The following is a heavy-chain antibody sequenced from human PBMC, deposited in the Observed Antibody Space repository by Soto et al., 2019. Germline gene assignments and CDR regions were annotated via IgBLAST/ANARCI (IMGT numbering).Heavy chain of an antibody. CDR1: GGTFSSYA. Sequence: GASVKASSKASGGTFSSYAISWGRQAPGQRLEWMGGIIPIFGTANYAQKFQGRVTITADESTSTAYVELSSLRSEDTAVYYCARSGITIFGVVSYYYYGMDVWGQGTTVTVSS. CDR2: IIPIFGTA. D-gene: IGHD3-3*01. CDR3: ARSGITIFGVVSYYYYGMDV. V-gene: IGHV1-69*01. J-gene: IGHJ6*02.